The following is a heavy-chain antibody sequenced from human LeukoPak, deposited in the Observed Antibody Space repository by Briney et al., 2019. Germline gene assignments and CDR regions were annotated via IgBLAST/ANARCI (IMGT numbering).Heavy chain of an antibody. CDR2: IHYNGAT. J-gene: IGHJ4*02. V-gene: IGHV4-39*01. D-gene: IGHD6-19*01. CDR1: GGSISSGSYY. CDR3: ARHPLLPYSSGYYDY. Sequence: SETLSLTCTVSGGSISSGSYYWGWIRQPPGKGLEWIAIIHYNGATYYNPSLKSRVTIFLDTSRNQFSLKLSSVAAADTALYFCARHPLLPYSSGYYDYCGQGTLVTVSS.